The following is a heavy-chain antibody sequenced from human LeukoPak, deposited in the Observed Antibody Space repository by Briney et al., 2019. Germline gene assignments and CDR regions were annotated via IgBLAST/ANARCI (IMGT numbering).Heavy chain of an antibody. CDR2: IYHSGST. Sequence: SETLSLTCAVSGGSLSGYSWSWIRQPPGKGLEWIGSIYHSGSTYYNPSLKSRVTISVDTSKNQFSLKLSSVTAADTAVYYCARALTPESAFDYWGQGTLVTVSS. V-gene: IGHV4-38-2*01. CDR3: ARALTPESAFDY. J-gene: IGHJ4*02. CDR1: GGSLSGYS.